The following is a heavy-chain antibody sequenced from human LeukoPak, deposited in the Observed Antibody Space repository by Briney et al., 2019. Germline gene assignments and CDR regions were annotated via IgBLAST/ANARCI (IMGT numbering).Heavy chain of an antibody. CDR1: GYTFTDYY. J-gene: IGHJ4*02. CDR2: INPNDGDT. Sequence: ASVKVSSKASGYTFTDYYMHWVRQAPGQGFEWMGWINPNDGDTYYAQKFQGRVTMTRDTSISTAHMEVSRLRSDDTAVYYCARANFLYCSSTSCLFDYWGQGTLVTVS. CDR3: ARANFLYCSSTSCLFDY. V-gene: IGHV1-2*02. D-gene: IGHD2-2*01.